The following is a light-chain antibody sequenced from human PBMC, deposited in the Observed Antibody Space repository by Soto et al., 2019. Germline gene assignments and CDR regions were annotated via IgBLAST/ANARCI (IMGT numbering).Light chain of an antibody. Sequence: DIVLPPSPGPLSLCSVEGAILSCGSRQSLSNNFLAWYQHKPGQAPRLLIHGASSRATGIPDRFSGSGSGTDFTLTISRLEPEEFAGYYCQHYGNSPPSVTFGHGTKVDIK. V-gene: IGKV3-20*01. J-gene: IGKJ3*01. CDR2: GAS. CDR1: QSLSNNF. CDR3: QHYGNSPPSVT.